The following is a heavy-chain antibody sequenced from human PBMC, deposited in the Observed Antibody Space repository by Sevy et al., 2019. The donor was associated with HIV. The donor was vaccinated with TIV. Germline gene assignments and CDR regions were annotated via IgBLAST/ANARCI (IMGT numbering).Heavy chain of an antibody. J-gene: IGHJ3*02. CDR1: GYTFTSYG. CDR3: ARGYYDFWSGYYRRDAFDI. V-gene: IGHV1-18*01. CDR2: ISAYNGNT. D-gene: IGHD3-3*01. Sequence: ASVKVSCTASGYTFTSYGISWVRQAPGQGLEWMGWISAYNGNTNYAQKLQGRVTLTTDTSTSTAYMELRSLRSDDTAVYYWARGYYDFWSGYYRRDAFDIWGQGTMVTVSS.